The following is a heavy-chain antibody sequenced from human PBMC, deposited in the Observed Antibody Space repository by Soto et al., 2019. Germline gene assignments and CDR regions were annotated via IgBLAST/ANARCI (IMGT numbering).Heavy chain of an antibody. CDR3: AREVLEEYYYYGMDV. CDR2: ISYDGSNK. V-gene: IGHV3-30-3*01. D-gene: IGHD3-3*01. J-gene: IGHJ6*01. Sequence: QVQLVESGGGVVQPGRSLRLSCAASGFTFSSYAMHWVRQAPGKGLEWVAVISYDGSNKYYADSVKGRFTISRDNSKNTLYLQMNSLRAEDTAVYYCAREVLEEYYYYGMDVW. CDR1: GFTFSSYA.